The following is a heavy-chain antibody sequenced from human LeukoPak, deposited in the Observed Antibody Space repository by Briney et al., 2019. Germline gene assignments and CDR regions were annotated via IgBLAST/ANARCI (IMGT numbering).Heavy chain of an antibody. CDR1: GYTFTTFG. D-gene: IGHD2-15*01. J-gene: IGHJ4*02. CDR3: GTAGTDCSDGNCY. V-gene: IGHV1-18*01. CDR2: ISTYNGNT. Sequence: ASVKVSCKASGYTFTTFGITWVRQAPGQGLEWMGWISTYNGNTNYAQNLQGRVTMTTDTSTSTAYMELRSLTSDDTAVYYCGTAGTDCSDGNCYWGQGTLVTVSS.